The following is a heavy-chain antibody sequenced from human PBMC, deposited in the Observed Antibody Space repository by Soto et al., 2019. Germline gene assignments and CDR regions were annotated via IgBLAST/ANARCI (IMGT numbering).Heavy chain of an antibody. CDR1: GYRFIGYY. CDR2: MTPNSGGT. V-gene: IGHV1-2*02. CDR3: ARASTIVERFDF. J-gene: IGHJ4*02. Sequence: GSGKVSFKSCGYRFIGYYIHWVRQAPGQGLEWMGWMTPNSGGTDYAQKFQGRVTMTRDTSISTAYMELHSLSSDDTAVYYCARASTIVERFDFWGQGTKVTVSS. D-gene: IGHD3-22*01.